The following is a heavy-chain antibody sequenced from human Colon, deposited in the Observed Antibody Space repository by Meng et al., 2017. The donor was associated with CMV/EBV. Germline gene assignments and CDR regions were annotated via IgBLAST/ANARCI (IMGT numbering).Heavy chain of an antibody. J-gene: IGHJ4*02. CDR2: IIPILGIA. D-gene: IGHD2-2*01. CDR1: GGTFSSYT. CDR3: ARAGCSSTSSCRD. V-gene: IGHV1-69*02. Sequence: SVKVSCKASGGTFSSYTISWVRQAPGQGLEWMGRIIPILGIANYAQKFQGRVTITADKSTSTAYMELSSLRSEDTAVYYCARAGCSSTSSCRDWGQGTLVTVSS.